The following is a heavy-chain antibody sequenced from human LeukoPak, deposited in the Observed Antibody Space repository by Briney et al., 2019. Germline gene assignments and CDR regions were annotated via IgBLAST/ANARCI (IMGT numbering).Heavy chain of an antibody. V-gene: IGHV1-69*13. CDR2: IIPIFGTA. Sequence: GASVKVSCKASGGTFSSYAISWVRQAPGQGLEWMGGIIPIFGTANYAQKFQGRVTITADESTSTAYMELSSLRSEDTAVYYCARAYYGDYGPEDLEEFDPWGQGTPVTVSS. J-gene: IGHJ5*02. D-gene: IGHD4-17*01. CDR1: GGTFSSYA. CDR3: ARAYYGDYGPEDLEEFDP.